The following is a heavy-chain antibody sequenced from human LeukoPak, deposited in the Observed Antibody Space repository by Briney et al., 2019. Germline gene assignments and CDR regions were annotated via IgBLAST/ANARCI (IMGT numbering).Heavy chain of an antibody. Sequence: ASVKVSCKASGYTFTGYYMHWVRQAPGQGLEWMGRINPNSGGTNYAQKFRGRVTMTRDTSISTAYMELSRLRSDDTAVYYCASYYYDSSGYYYYYYGMDVWGQGTTVTVSS. CDR1: GYTFTGYY. D-gene: IGHD3-22*01. V-gene: IGHV1-2*06. CDR2: INPNSGGT. J-gene: IGHJ6*02. CDR3: ASYYYDSSGYYYYYYGMDV.